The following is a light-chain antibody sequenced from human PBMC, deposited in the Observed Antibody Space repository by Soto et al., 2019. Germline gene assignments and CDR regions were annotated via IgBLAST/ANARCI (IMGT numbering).Light chain of an antibody. CDR3: QQYGSSRWT. V-gene: IGKV3-20*01. CDR1: QSVSSNY. CDR2: GAS. J-gene: IGKJ1*01. Sequence: EIVLTQSPGTLSLSPGEIATLSFSASQSVSSNYLAWYQQKPGQAPRLVIYGASSRATGIPDRFSGSGSGTDFTLTISRLEPEDFAVYYCQQYGSSRWTFGQGTKVDIK.